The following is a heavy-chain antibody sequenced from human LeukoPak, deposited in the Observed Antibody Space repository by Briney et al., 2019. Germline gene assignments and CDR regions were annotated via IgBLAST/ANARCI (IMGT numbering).Heavy chain of an antibody. D-gene: IGHD3-22*01. J-gene: IGHJ4*02. CDR2: IRYDGSNK. CDR3: AKDGSRDYYDSSGTYFDY. CDR1: GFTFSSYG. V-gene: IGHV3-30*02. Sequence: GGSLGLSCAASGFTFSSYGMHWVRQAPGKGLEWVAFIRYDGSNKYYADSVKGRFTISRDNSKNTLYLQMNSLRAEDTAVYYCAKDGSRDYYDSSGTYFDYWGQGTLVTVSS.